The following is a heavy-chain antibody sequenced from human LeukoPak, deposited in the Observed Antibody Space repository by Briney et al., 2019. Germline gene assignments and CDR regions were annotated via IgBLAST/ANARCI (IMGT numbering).Heavy chain of an antibody. CDR3: ARATGFGSGIAGARGAPKYYFDY. CDR2: ISPYSGNT. J-gene: IGHJ4*02. V-gene: IGHV1-18*01. CDR1: GYIFTSYA. Sequence: ASVKVSCKPSGYIFTSYAISWVRQAPGQGLEWMGWISPYSGNTDYAQNLQGRLTMTTDTSTSTAYMEVRSLRSDDTAVYYCARATGFGSGIAGARGAPKYYFDYWGQGTLVTVSS. D-gene: IGHD6-13*01.